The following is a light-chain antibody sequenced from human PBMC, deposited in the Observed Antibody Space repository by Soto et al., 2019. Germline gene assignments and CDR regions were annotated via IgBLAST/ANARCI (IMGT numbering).Light chain of an antibody. J-gene: IGKJ1*01. CDR1: QGISSY. Sequence: AIRMTQSPSSFSASTGDRVTITCRASQGISSYLAWYQQKPGKAPKLLIYAASTLQSGVPSRFSGSGSGIDFTLTISSLQPEDFATYYCQQSYSTHRTFGQGTKVDIK. CDR3: QQSYSTHRT. V-gene: IGKV1-8*01. CDR2: AAS.